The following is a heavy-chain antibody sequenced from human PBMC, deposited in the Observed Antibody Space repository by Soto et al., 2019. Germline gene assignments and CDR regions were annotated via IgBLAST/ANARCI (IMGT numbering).Heavy chain of an antibody. CDR2: ISGSGGST. D-gene: IGHD2-2*01. CDR3: AKENSPYFDIVVVPAAMGHNWFDP. J-gene: IGHJ5*02. V-gene: IGHV3-23*01. Sequence: PGGSLRLSCAASGFTFSSYAMSWVRQAPGKGLEWVSAISGSGGSTYYADSVKGRFTISRDNSKNTLYLQMNSLRAEDTAVYYCAKENSPYFDIVVVPAAMGHNWFDPWGQGTLVTVSS. CDR1: GFTFSSYA.